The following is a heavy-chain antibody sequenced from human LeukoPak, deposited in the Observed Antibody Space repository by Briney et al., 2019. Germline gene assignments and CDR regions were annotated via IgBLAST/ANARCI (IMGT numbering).Heavy chain of an antibody. Sequence: GGSLRLSCAASGFTFSSYSMNWVRQAPGKGLEWVSSISSSSSYIYYADSVKGRFTISRDNAKNSLYLQMNSLRAEDTAVYYCARDGYCSSTSCYSGIYYYYYYMDVWGKGTTVTVSS. J-gene: IGHJ6*03. V-gene: IGHV3-21*01. CDR1: GFTFSSYS. CDR3: ARDGYCSSTSCYSGIYYYYYYMDV. D-gene: IGHD2-2*03. CDR2: ISSSSSYI.